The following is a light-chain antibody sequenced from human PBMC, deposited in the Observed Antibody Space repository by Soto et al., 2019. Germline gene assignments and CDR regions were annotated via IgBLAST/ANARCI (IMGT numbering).Light chain of an antibody. CDR3: SSYTTSSTLV. CDR1: SSDVGPYNY. CDR2: EVT. J-gene: IGLJ3*02. Sequence: QSALTQPASVSGSPGQSITISCTGTSSDVGPYNYVSGYQHHPGKAPKLLIYEVTKRPSGVSNRFSGSKSGNTASLTISGLQAEDEADYYCSSYTTSSTLVFGGGTNVTVL. V-gene: IGLV2-14*01.